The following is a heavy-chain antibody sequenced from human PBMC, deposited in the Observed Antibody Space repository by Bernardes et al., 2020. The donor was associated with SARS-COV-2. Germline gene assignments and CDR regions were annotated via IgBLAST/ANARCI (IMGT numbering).Heavy chain of an antibody. CDR2: FDPEDGET. CDR3: ATDPTGQSYKFDY. Sequence: ASVKVSCKVSGYTLTALSMHWVRQAPGKGLEWMGGFDPEDGETIYAQKFQGRVTMTEDTSTDTAYMELSSLRSEDTAVYYCATDPTGQSYKFDYWGQGTLVTVSS. V-gene: IGHV1-24*01. CDR1: GYTLTALS. J-gene: IGHJ4*02. D-gene: IGHD1-26*01.